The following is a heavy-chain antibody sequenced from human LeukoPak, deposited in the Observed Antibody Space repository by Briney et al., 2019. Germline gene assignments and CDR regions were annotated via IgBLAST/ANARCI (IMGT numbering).Heavy chain of an antibody. J-gene: IGHJ5*02. V-gene: IGHV3-7*03. CDR2: INHNGNVN. D-gene: IGHD5-24*01. CDR3: ARGRWLQLP. CDR1: GFIVSSNY. Sequence: QPGGSLRLSCAASGFIVSSNYMSWARQAPGKGLEWVASINHNGNVNYYVDSVKGRFTISRDNAKNSLYLQMNSLRAEDTAVYYCARGRWLQLPWGQGTLVTVSS.